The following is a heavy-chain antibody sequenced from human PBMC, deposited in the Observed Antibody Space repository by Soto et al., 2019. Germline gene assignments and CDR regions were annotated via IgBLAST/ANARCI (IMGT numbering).Heavy chain of an antibody. CDR3: TGEVASGY. Sequence: QVQLVESGGGVVQPGGSLRLSCAVSGLTVSTYGMHWVRQAPGKGLEWVAVISRDGGTKYYADSVKGRFTISRDNSRNTLFLEMNSLRGDDMAVYYCTGEVASGYWGQGTLVTVSS. V-gene: IGHV3-30*03. D-gene: IGHD2-8*02. CDR2: ISRDGGTK. J-gene: IGHJ4*02. CDR1: GLTVSTYG.